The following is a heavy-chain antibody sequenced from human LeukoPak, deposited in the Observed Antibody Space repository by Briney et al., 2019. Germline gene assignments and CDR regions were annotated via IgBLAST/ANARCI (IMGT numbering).Heavy chain of an antibody. CDR3: ARDPYSGSYGAYYYYYMDV. CDR1: GDSISSYY. J-gene: IGHJ6*03. D-gene: IGHD1-26*01. Sequence: LSLTCTVSGDSISSYYWSWIRQPPGKGLEWLSYISGSGGDTNYADSVRGRFTISRDNAKSSLYLQMNSLRAEDTAVYYCARDPYSGSYGAYYYYYMDVWGKGTTVTISS. CDR2: ISGSGGDT. V-gene: IGHV3-11*06.